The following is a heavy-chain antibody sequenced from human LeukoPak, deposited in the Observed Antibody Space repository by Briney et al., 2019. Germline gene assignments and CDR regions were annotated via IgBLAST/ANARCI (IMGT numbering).Heavy chain of an antibody. V-gene: IGHV3-66*01. CDR3: ARDLEPGFDP. J-gene: IGHJ5*02. D-gene: IGHD5-24*01. CDR1: GCIVSSSY. Sequence: GGPLRLSCAVSGCIVSSSYMTWDRQAQGKGLEWVSVIYGDGSTYYAESVKGRFVISRDISKNKLYLQLSSLRAEDTAVYYCARDLEPGFDPWGQGTLVTVSS. CDR2: IYGDGST.